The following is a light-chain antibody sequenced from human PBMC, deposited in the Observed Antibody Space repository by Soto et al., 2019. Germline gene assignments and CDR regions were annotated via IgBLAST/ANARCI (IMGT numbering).Light chain of an antibody. V-gene: IGKV1-5*01. CDR1: QSISSW. Sequence: DIQMTQSPSSLSASVGDRVTITCRASQSISSWLAWYQQKPGKAPKLLIYDASDLESGVPSRFRGSGSGTEFTLTISSLQPDDFATYYCQQYSNYATTFGQGTRLEI. J-gene: IGKJ5*01. CDR3: QQYSNYATT. CDR2: DAS.